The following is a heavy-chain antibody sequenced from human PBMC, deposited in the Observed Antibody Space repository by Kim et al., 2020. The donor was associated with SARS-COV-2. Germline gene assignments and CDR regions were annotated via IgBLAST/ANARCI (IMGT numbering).Heavy chain of an antibody. CDR2: IYYSGST. CDR1: GGSISSYY. J-gene: IGHJ4*02. D-gene: IGHD3-16*02. CDR3: ARQLPPRTFGGVIVTLDY. V-gene: IGHV4-59*08. Sequence: SETLSLTCTVSGGSISSYYWSWIRQPPGKGLEWIGYIYYSGSTNYNPSLKSRVTISVDTSKNQFSLKLSPVTAADTAVYYCARQLPPRTFGGVIVTLDYWGQGTLVTVSS.